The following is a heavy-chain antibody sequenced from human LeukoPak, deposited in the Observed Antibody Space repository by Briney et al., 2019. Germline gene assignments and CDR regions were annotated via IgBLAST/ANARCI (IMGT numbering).Heavy chain of an antibody. V-gene: IGHV3-74*01. Sequence: GGSETLSCAASGFTVSTYWMHWVRQAPGKGLVWVSLINSDGGVTNYADSVKGRFTISRDNAKNTLYLQMNSLRVEDTAVYYCTRGGRWPDYWGQGTMVTVSS. D-gene: IGHD5-12*01. CDR3: TRGGRWPDY. CDR1: GFTVSTYW. CDR2: INSDGGVT. J-gene: IGHJ4*02.